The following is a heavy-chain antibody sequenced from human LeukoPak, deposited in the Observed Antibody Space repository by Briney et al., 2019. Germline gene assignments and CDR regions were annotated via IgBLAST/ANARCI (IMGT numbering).Heavy chain of an antibody. CDR3: ARAYSNYAWFDP. CDR1: GGTFSSYA. V-gene: IGHV1-69*05. CDR2: IIPIFGSA. Sequence: SVKVSCKASGGTFSSYAISWVRQAPGQGLEWMGGIIPIFGSANYAQKFQGRVTITTDESTSTAYMELSSLRSEDTAVYYCARAYSNYAWFDPWGQGTLVTVSS. J-gene: IGHJ5*02. D-gene: IGHD4-11*01.